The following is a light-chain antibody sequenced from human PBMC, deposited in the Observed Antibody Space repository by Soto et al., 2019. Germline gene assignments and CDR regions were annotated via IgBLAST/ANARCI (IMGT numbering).Light chain of an antibody. V-gene: IGLV2-14*01. CDR1: RGGGGGYGL. CDR3: SSYRRDNTHL. CDR2: EVT. J-gene: IGLJ1*01. Sequence: QSALTQPASVSGSPGQSITISCTGSRGGGGGYGLVSWYQQYTGKGPTLIIYEVTYRPSGVSARFSGSKSGDTASPTIAGLQAEDEADYYCSSYRRDNTHLFGTGSKVTVL.